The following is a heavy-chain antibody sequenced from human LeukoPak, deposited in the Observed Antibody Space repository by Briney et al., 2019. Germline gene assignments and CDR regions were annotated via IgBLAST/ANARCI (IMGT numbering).Heavy chain of an antibody. CDR2: INPNSGGT. CDR3: AREMVGGISEFDY. V-gene: IGHV1-2*02. Sequence: ASVKVSCKSSGYTFNGYYMHWVRQAPGQGLEWMGWINPNSGGTNYAQKFQGRVTMTRDTSISTAYMELSRLRSDDTAVYYCAREMVGGISEFDYWGQGTLVTVSS. J-gene: IGHJ4*02. D-gene: IGHD1-26*01. CDR1: GYTFNGYY.